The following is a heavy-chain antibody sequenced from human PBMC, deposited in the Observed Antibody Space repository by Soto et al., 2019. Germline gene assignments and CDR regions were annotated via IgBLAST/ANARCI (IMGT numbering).Heavy chain of an antibody. CDR1: GFTFRTYT. CDR2: IRGFSPYT. CDR3: ARDRGYDAHDYDYTAMDV. J-gene: IGHJ6*02. D-gene: IGHD4-4*01. V-gene: IGHV3-21*01. Sequence: EVQLVESGGGLVKPGGSLRLSCISSGFTFRTYTMNWVRQAPGKGLEWVSGIRGFSPYTFYAESVKGRFTISRDNAKNSLYLQMNRLRAEDTAVYYCARDRGYDAHDYDYTAMDVWGQGTTVTVSS.